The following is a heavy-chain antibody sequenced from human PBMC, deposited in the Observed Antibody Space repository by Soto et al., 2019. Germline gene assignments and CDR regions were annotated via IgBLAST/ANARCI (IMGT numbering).Heavy chain of an antibody. V-gene: IGHV1-18*01. CDR3: ARRGYGSRWPNVYMDV. CDR2: ISAYNGNT. D-gene: IGHD6-13*01. CDR1: GYSFTSYG. Sequence: ASVKVSCEASGYSFTSYGISWVRQAPGQGLEWMGWISAYNGNTNYAQKLQGRVTMTTDTSTSTAYMELRSLRSDDTAVYYCARRGYGSRWPNVYMDVWGEGTTVTVSS. J-gene: IGHJ6*03.